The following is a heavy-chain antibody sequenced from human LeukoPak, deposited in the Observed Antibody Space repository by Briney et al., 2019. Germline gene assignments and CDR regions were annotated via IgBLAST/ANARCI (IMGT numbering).Heavy chain of an antibody. V-gene: IGHV3-21*01. CDR3: ARDSYGDDQNWFDP. D-gene: IGHD4-17*01. Sequence: PGGSLRLSCAASGFTFSSYSMNWVRQAPGEGLEWVSSISSSSSYIYYADSVKGRFTISRDNAKNSLYLQMNSLRAEDTAVYYCARDSYGDDQNWFDPWGQGTLVTVSS. CDR1: GFTFSSYS. J-gene: IGHJ5*02. CDR2: ISSSSSYI.